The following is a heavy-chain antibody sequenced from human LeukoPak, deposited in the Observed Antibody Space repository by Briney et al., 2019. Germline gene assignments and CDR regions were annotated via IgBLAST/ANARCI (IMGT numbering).Heavy chain of an antibody. D-gene: IGHD2-15*01. J-gene: IGHJ4*02. CDR3: AKVLVLVSANRYYFDY. Sequence: GGSLGLSCAASGLTFSGSAMSWVRQAPGKGLEWVSLISGSGNSTYYADSVKGRFTISRDNSKNTLYLQMNSLRAEDTAVYYCAKVLVLVSANRYYFDYWGQGTLVTVSS. CDR2: ISGSGNST. V-gene: IGHV3-23*01. CDR1: GLTFSGSA.